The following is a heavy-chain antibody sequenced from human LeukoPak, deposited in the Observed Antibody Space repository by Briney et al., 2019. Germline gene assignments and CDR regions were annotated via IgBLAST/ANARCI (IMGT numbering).Heavy chain of an antibody. Sequence: PGGSLRLSCAASGFTVSSNYMSWVRQAPGKGLEWVSVIYRGGSTYYADSVKGRFTISRDNSKNTLYLQMNSLRAEDTAVYYCVRHTHYYDSTTTNRPQPVVYWGQGTLVTVSS. CDR2: IYRGGST. V-gene: IGHV3-66*04. D-gene: IGHD3-22*01. CDR1: GFTVSSNY. J-gene: IGHJ4*02. CDR3: VRHTHYYDSTTTNRPQPVVY.